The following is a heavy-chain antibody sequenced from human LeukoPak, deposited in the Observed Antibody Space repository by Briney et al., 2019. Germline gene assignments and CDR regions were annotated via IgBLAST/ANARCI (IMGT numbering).Heavy chain of an antibody. V-gene: IGHV3-21*01. CDR1: GFTFSSYS. CDR2: ISSSSSYI. J-gene: IGHJ4*02. Sequence: GGSLRLSCAASGFTFSSYSMNWVRQAPGKGLEWVSSISSSSSYIYYADSVKGRFTISRDNAKNSLYLQMNSLRVEDTAVYYCARAGGEDGDYVDFDYWGQGTLVTVSS. CDR3: ARAGGEDGDYVDFDY. D-gene: IGHD4-17*01.